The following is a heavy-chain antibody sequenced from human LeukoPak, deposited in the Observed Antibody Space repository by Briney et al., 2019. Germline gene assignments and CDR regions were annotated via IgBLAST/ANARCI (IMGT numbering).Heavy chain of an antibody. CDR2: IWYDGSNK. D-gene: IGHD3-22*01. Sequence: GGSLRLSCAASGFTFSSYGMHWVRQAPGKGLEWVAVIWYDGSNKYYADSVKGRFTISRDNAKNTLYLQMNSLRAEDTAVYYCAKDTPLTYYYDSSGYPRFIDYWGQGTLVTVSS. CDR1: GFTFSSYG. J-gene: IGHJ4*02. V-gene: IGHV3-33*06. CDR3: AKDTPLTYYYDSSGYPRFIDY.